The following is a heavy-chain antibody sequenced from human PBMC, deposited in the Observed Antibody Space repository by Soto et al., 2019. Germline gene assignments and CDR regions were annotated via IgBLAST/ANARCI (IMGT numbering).Heavy chain of an antibody. V-gene: IGHV3-64D*06. CDR3: VKDEGFCTGGNCYSVARGGFDL. CDR2: ISSNGIST. D-gene: IGHD2-15*01. CDR1: VFALSSYA. Sequence: GGSLRLSCSASVFALSSYAMHWARQAPGKGLEYVSSISSNGISTYYADSVKGRFTISRDNSQNTLYIQMNSLRPDDTALYYCVKDEGFCTGGNCYSVARGGFDLWGQGTMVTVSS. J-gene: IGHJ3*01.